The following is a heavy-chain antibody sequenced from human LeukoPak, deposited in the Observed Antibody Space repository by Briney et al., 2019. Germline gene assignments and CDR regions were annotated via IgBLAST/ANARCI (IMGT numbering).Heavy chain of an antibody. CDR2: ISWNSGSI. V-gene: IGHV3-9*01. CDR3: AKDSKYYYGSGGGFDY. Sequence: GGSLRLSCAASGFTFDDYAMHWVRQAPGKGLEWVSGISWNSGSIGYADSVKGRFTISRDNAKNSLYLQMNSLRAEDTALYYCAKDSKYYYGSGGGFDYWGQGTLVTVSS. J-gene: IGHJ4*02. D-gene: IGHD3-10*01. CDR1: GFTFDDYA.